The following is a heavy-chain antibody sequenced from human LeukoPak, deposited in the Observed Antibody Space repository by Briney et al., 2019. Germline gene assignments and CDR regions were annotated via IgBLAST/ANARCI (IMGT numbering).Heavy chain of an antibody. V-gene: IGHV3-7*01. CDR1: GFTFSSYW. CDR2: IKQDGSEK. D-gene: IGHD6-19*01. J-gene: IGHJ4*02. CDR3: ARGRDRSGWSPDGY. Sequence: GGSPRLSCAASGFTFSSYWMSWVRQAPGKGLEWVANIKQDGSEKYYVDSVKGRFTVSRDDAKSSLYLQMNSLRAEDTALYYGARGRDRSGWSPDGYWGQGTLVTVSS.